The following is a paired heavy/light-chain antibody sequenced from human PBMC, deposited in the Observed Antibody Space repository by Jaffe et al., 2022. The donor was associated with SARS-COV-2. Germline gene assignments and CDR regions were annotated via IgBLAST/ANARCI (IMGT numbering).Light chain of an antibody. J-gene: IGKJ2*01. CDR3: HQYYNSPST. Sequence: DIVMTQSPDSLAVSLGERATINCKSSQSVLYSSNNKNCLAWYQQKPGQPPKLLIYWASTRESGVPDRFSGSGSGTDFTLTISSLQAEDVAVYYCHQYYNSPSTFGQGTKLEIK. CDR1: QSVLYSSNNKNC. CDR2: WAS. V-gene: IGKV4-1*01.
Heavy chain of an antibody. D-gene: IGHD1-26*01. CDR3: AKGRSGSYYSGLDY. CDR2: ISTSGSTT. CDR1: GFTFSSYV. J-gene: IGHJ4*02. Sequence: EVQLLESGGGLVQPGESLRLSCAASGFTFSSYVMRWVRQAPGKGLEWVSSISTSGSTTYYPDSVKGRFTISRDNSKNTLYLQMSSLRADDTAVYYCAKGRSGSYYSGLDYWGQGTLVTVSS. V-gene: IGHV3-23*01.